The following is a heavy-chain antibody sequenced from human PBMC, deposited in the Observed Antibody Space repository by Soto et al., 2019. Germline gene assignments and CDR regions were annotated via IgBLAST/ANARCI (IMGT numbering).Heavy chain of an antibody. J-gene: IGHJ4*02. V-gene: IGHV4-30-2*01. CDR2: IYHNGSP. CDR3: ARDSGGLDY. D-gene: IGHD3-16*01. Sequence: SETLSLTCAVSGGSVNSDGYYWTWIRQPPGKGLEWIGFIYHNGSPYYNPSLKSRVTISIDRSKNQFSLKLGSVTAADTAVYYCARDSGGLDYWGQGTLVTVSS. CDR1: GGSVNSDGYY.